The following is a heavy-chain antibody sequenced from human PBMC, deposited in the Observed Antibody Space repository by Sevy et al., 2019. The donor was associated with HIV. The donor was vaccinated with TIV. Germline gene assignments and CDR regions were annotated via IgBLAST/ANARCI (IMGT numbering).Heavy chain of an antibody. CDR1: GFAFSDYA. D-gene: IGHD2-15*01. Sequence: GGSLRLSCAASGFAFSDYAMHWVRQAPGKGLEWVAAISYAGDNKYFADSVKGRFTVSKDNSKNTVYLEMNSLRAEDTAVYYCAKAHADCSGGTCYTAHYYYDMDVWGQGATVTVSS. CDR2: ISYAGDNK. V-gene: IGHV3-30*18. J-gene: IGHJ6*02. CDR3: AKAHADCSGGTCYTAHYYYDMDV.